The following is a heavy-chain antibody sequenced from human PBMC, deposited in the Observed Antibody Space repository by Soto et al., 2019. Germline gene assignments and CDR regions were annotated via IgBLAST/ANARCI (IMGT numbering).Heavy chain of an antibody. CDR3: AKDSRDGYNYIDY. J-gene: IGHJ4*02. D-gene: IGHD5-12*01. V-gene: IGHV3-30*18. CDR2: ISYDGSNK. Sequence: GGSLRLSCAASGFTFSSYGMHWVRQAPGKGLEWVAVISYDGSNKYYADSVKGRFTISRDNSKNTLYLQMNSLRAEDTAVYYCAKDSRDGYNYIDYWGQGTLVTVSS. CDR1: GFTFSSYG.